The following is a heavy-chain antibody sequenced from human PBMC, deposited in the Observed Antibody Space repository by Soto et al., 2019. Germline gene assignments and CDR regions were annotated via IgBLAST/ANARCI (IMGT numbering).Heavy chain of an antibody. V-gene: IGHV3-23*01. J-gene: IGHJ6*02. CDR1: GFRFSTYD. CDR2: MSGSGSGT. Sequence: DVQLLESGGGLVQPGGSLRLSCAASGFRFSTYDMSWVRQAPGKGLEWVSVMSGSGSGTYYAGSVKGRFTISRDNSKNTLYRQMNSLRAEDTAVYYCVRQAKLTTVTANVGYYYGLDVWGQGTTVTVSS. CDR3: VRQAKLTTVTANVGYYYGLDV. D-gene: IGHD4-4*01.